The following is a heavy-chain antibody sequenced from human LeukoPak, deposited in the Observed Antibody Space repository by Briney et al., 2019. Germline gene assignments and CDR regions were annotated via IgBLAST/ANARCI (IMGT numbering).Heavy chain of an antibody. CDR3: ARGYCSGGSCYSGLFDY. J-gene: IGHJ4*02. V-gene: IGHV4-31*03. CDR1: GGSISNGGYY. D-gene: IGHD2-15*01. CDR2: IYYSGST. Sequence: SQTLSLTCTVSGGSISNGGYYWSWIRQHPGKGLEWIGYIYYSGSTYYNPSLKSRVTISVDTSKNQFSLKLSSVTAADTAVYYCARGYCSGGSCYSGLFDYWGQGTLVTVSS.